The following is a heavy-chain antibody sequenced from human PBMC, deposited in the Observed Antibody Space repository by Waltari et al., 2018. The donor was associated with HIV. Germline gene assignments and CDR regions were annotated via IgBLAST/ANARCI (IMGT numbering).Heavy chain of an antibody. V-gene: IGHV7-4-1*02. CDR2: INTKNGNP. CDR1: GYTFNTYA. D-gene: IGHD3-10*01. Sequence: QVQLVQSGSELKKPGASVNVSCKASGYTFNTYAMNWVRQAPGQGLEWMGWINTKNGNPTYAQGFTGRFVFSLDTSVSSAYLQISSLKAEDTAVYYCGRGPGRSVDYWGQGTLVTVSS. CDR3: GRGPGRSVDY. J-gene: IGHJ4*02.